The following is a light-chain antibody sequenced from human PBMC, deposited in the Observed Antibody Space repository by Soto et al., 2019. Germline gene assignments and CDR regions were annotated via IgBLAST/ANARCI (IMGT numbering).Light chain of an antibody. Sequence: DIVMTQSPLSLPVTPGEPASISCRSSQSLLHKNGYNYLDWYLQKPGQSPQLLIYLGSNRASGVPDRFSGSGSGTDFTLKISRVEAEDVGLYYCIQALQAPLTFGQGTKVDIK. V-gene: IGKV2-28*01. CDR3: IQALQAPLT. CDR1: QSLLHKNGYNY. J-gene: IGKJ1*01. CDR2: LGS.